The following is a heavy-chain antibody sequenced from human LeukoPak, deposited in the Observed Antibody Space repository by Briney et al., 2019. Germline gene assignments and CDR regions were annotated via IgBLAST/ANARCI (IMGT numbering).Heavy chain of an antibody. CDR1: GYTFTGYY. Sequence: ASVKVSCKASGYTFTGYYRHWVRQAPGQGLEWMGWINPNSGGTNYAQKFQGRVTMTRDTSISTAYMELSRLRSDDTAVYYCASSIAARGYYYYMDVWGKGTTVTVSS. V-gene: IGHV1-2*02. D-gene: IGHD6-6*01. CDR2: INPNSGGT. CDR3: ASSIAARGYYYYMDV. J-gene: IGHJ6*03.